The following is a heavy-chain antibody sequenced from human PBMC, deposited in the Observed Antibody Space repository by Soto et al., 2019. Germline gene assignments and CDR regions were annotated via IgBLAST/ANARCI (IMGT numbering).Heavy chain of an antibody. CDR2: IYYSGSM. J-gene: IGHJ5*02. CDR3: ASAYYDSSGYSLDP. Sequence: QVHLQESGPGLVRPSETLSLSCTVSGGSIGSYDWSWIRQAPGKGLEWIGYIYYSGSMNYNPALKSRVIIAADQSKNQILQRLSSVTTADTAVYYCASAYYDSSGYSLDPWGQGILVTVSS. D-gene: IGHD3-22*01. V-gene: IGHV4-59*01. CDR1: GGSIGSYD.